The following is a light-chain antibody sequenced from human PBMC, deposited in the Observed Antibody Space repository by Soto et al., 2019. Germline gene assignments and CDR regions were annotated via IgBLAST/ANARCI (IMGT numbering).Light chain of an antibody. V-gene: IGKV3-20*01. Sequence: EVFLTQSPDTLSLSPGERATLSCRASQSISSFYLAWYQQKPGQAPRLLIYGASTRATGIPERFSGSGSGTDFTLTISRLEAEDIAVYYCQQYTGSLGTFGQGTKVDIK. CDR1: QSISSFY. CDR2: GAS. J-gene: IGKJ1*01. CDR3: QQYTGSLGT.